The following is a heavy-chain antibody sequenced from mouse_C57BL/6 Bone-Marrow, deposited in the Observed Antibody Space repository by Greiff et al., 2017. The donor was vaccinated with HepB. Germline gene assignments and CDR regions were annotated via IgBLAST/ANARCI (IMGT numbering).Heavy chain of an antibody. J-gene: IGHJ2*01. CDR1: GYTFTDYN. CDR2: INPNNGGT. D-gene: IGHD2-1*01. CDR3: ARSGGNYGVDY. Sequence: EVKLVESGPELVKPGASVKIPCKASGYTFTDYNMDWVKQSHGKSLEWIGDINPNNGGTIYNQKFKGKATLTVDKSSSTAYMELRSLTSEDTAVYYCARSGGNYGVDYWGQGTTLTVSS. V-gene: IGHV1-18*01.